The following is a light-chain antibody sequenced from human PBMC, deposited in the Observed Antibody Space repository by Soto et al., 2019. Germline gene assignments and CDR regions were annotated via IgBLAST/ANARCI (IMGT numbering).Light chain of an antibody. J-gene: IGKJ1*01. CDR2: GAS. CDR3: QQYNNWPRT. Sequence: EIVMPQSPATLSVSPGERATLSCRASQSVSSNLAWYQQKPGQAPRLLISGASTKATGIPARFIGSGSGTEFTLTISSLQSEDFAVYYCQQYNNWPRTFGQGTKVEI. CDR1: QSVSSN. V-gene: IGKV3-15*01.